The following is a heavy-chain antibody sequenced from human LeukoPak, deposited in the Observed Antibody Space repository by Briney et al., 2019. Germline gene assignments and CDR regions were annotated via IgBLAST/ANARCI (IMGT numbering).Heavy chain of an antibody. CDR3: ANLPL. V-gene: IGHV3-30*18. J-gene: IGHJ4*02. CDR2: ILYDGSNK. Sequence: GGSLRLSCATSGFTFSNYGMQWVRHAPGGRVVWLAVILYDGSNKYYADSVKGRFTISRDNSKNTLYLQMNSLRPKDTAVYYCANLPLWGQGTLVTVSS. CDR1: GFTFSNYG.